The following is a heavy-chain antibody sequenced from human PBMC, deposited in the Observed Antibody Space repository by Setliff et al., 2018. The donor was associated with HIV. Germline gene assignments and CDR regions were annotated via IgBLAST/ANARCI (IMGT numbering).Heavy chain of an antibody. V-gene: IGHV4-39*01. CDR1: GGSASNSRYY. CDR2: IHYNERT. J-gene: IGHJ5*02. D-gene: IGHD3-22*01. CDR3: ASRVYYYDSSGYLREEGFDP. Sequence: PSETLSLTCAVYGGSASNSRYYWAWIRQPPGKGLEYIGSIHYNERTYYNPSLKSRVAISIDTSKNQFSLKLSSVTAADAAVYYCASRVYYYDSSGYLREEGFDPWGQGTLVTVSS.